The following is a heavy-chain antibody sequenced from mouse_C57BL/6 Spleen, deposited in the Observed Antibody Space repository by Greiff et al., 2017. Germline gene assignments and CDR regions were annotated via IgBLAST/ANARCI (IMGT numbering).Heavy chain of an antibody. V-gene: IGHV1-82*01. CDR1: GYAFSSSW. CDR3: ASPYGNYNV. J-gene: IGHJ1*03. Sequence: VQLQQSGPELVKPGASVKISCKASGYAFSSSWMNWVKQRPGKGLEWIGRIYPGDGDTNYNGKFKGKATLTADKSSSTAYMQLSSLTSEDSAVYFCASPYGNYNVWGTGTTVTVSS. D-gene: IGHD2-1*01. CDR2: IYPGDGDT.